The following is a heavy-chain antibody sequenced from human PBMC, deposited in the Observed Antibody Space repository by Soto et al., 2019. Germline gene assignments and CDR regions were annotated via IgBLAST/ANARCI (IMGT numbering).Heavy chain of an antibody. D-gene: IGHD6-13*01. CDR1: GYTLTELS. V-gene: IGHV1-24*01. CDR3: ATAGIASAGDQDAYYYYYGMDV. CDR2: FDPEDGET. J-gene: IGHJ6*02. Sequence: ASVKVSCKVSGYTLTELSMHWVRQAPGKGLEWMGGFDPEDGETIYAQKFQGRVTMTEDTSTDPAYMELSSLRSEDTAVYYCATAGIASAGDQDAYYYYYGMDVWGQGTTVTVSS.